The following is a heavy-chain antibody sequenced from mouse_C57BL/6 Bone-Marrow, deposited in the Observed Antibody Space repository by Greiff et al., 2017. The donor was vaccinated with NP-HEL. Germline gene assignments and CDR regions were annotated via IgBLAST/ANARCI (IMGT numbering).Heavy chain of an antibody. CDR2: IDPNSGGT. V-gene: IGHV1-72*01. CDR1: GYTFTSYW. CDR3: ARDPDGKDYYAMDY. D-gene: IGHD1-1*01. Sequence: QVQLQQPGAELVKPGASVKLSCKASGYTFTSYWMHWVKQRPGRGLEWIGRIDPNSGGTKYNEKFKSKATLTVDKPSSTAYMQLSSLTSEDTAVYYCARDPDGKDYYAMDYWGQGTSGTVSS. J-gene: IGHJ4*01.